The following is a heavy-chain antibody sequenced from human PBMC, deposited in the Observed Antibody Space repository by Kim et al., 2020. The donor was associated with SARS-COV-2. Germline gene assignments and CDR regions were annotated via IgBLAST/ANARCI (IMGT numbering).Heavy chain of an antibody. V-gene: IGHV4-39*01. CDR3: PKLARLYGFLDS. D-gene: IGHD3-10*01. CDR2: FCYSGST. Sequence: SETLSLTCTVSGGSINSSSYYWGWIRQPPGMGLEWIASFCYSGSTYYNPTRKSRVTISVDTSKYQFSLRFSSVTAADTAVYDCPKLARLYGFLDSGRQGT. J-gene: IGHJ4*02. CDR1: GGSINSSSYY.